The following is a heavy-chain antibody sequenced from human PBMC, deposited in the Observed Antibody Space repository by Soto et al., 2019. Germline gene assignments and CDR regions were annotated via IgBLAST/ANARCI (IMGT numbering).Heavy chain of an antibody. D-gene: IGHD3-3*01. CDR2: ISAYNGNT. J-gene: IGHJ2*01. CDR1: GYTFTSYG. CDR3: ARGGVTIFGVVARDWYFDL. Sequence: QVQLVQYGAEVKKPGASLKVSCKASGYTFTSYGISWVRQAPGQGLEWMGWISAYNGNTNYAQKLQGRVTMTTDTSTSTAYMELRSLRSDDTAVYYCARGGVTIFGVVARDWYFDLWGRGTLVTVSS. V-gene: IGHV1-18*01.